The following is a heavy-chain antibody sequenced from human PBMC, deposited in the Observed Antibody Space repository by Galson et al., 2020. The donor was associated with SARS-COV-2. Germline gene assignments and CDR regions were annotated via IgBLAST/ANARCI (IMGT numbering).Heavy chain of an antibody. D-gene: IGHD6-13*01. CDR1: GGSISSYY. J-gene: IGHJ3*02. V-gene: IGHV4-4*07. Sequence: SETLSLTCTVPGGSISSYYWSWIRQPAGKGLEWIGRIYTSGSTNYNPSLKSRVTMSVDTSKNQFSLKLSSVTAADTAVYYCARKYSSSWYGDAFDIWGQGTMVTVSS. CDR3: ARKYSSSWYGDAFDI. CDR2: IYTSGST.